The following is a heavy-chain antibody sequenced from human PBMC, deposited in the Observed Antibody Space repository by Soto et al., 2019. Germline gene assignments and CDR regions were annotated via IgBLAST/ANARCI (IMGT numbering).Heavy chain of an antibody. D-gene: IGHD4-4*01. Sequence: SCAASGFTFSSYAMSWVRQAPGKGLEWVSAISGSGGSTYYADSVKGRFTISRDNSKNTLYLQMNSLRAEDTAVYYCATNTVTFYYYYGMDVWGQGTTVTVSS. V-gene: IGHV3-23*01. CDR2: ISGSGGST. CDR1: GFTFSSYA. J-gene: IGHJ6*02. CDR3: ATNTVTFYYYYGMDV.